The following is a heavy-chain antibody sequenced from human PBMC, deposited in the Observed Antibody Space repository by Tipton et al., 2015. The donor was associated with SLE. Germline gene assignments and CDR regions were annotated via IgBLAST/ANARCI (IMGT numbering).Heavy chain of an antibody. CDR2: IWYNGGNK. Sequence: SLRLSCAASAFTFNDYGMHWVRQAPGKGLEWVAVIWYNGGNKYYGDSVKGRFTISRDNSKNMLYLQMNSLRAEDTALYYCVRAIYSGGVTGGFFGMDVWGQGTTVTVSS. V-gene: IGHV3-33*08. J-gene: IGHJ6*02. CDR1: AFTFNDYG. D-gene: IGHD3-3*01. CDR3: VRAIYSGGVTGGFFGMDV.